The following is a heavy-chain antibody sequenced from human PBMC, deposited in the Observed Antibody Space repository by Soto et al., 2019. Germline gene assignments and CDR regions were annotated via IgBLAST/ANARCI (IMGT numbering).Heavy chain of an antibody. V-gene: IGHV3-23*01. J-gene: IGHJ4*02. Sequence: PGGSLRLSCAASGFTFSSYAMSWVRQAPGKGLEWVSAISGSGGSTYYADSVKGRFTISRDNSKNTLYLQMNSLRAEDTAVYYCANRFGVVPAAMVFVWGQGALVTVSS. CDR2: ISGSGGST. CDR1: GFTFSSYA. D-gene: IGHD2-2*01. CDR3: ANRFGVVPAAMVFV.